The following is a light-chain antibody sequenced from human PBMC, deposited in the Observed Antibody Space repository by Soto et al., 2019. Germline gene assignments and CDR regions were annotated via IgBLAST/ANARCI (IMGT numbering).Light chain of an antibody. CDR3: QQRGDWPPIT. CDR1: QSVSTF. V-gene: IGKV3-11*01. Sequence: EIVLTQSPATLSLSPGERAILSCRASQSVSTFLAWFQQKPGQPPRLLIYNASNRTTGIPARFSGSGSGTDFTLTISSLEPEDFAVYYCQQRGDWPPITLGHGTRLEIK. J-gene: IGKJ5*01. CDR2: NAS.